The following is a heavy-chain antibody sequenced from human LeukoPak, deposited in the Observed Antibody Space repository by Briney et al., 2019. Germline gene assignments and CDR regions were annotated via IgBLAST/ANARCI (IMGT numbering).Heavy chain of an antibody. CDR1: GGSISGSSYF. D-gene: IGHD3-10*01. CDR3: ARLKEGIDY. J-gene: IGHJ4*02. Sequence: PSETLSLTCAVSGGSISGSSYFWGRIPQPPGKGLEWIGSIYYSGNTYYNPSLKSRVTISVDTSKNQFSLKLSSVTAADTAVYYCARLKEGIDYWGQGTLVTVSS. CDR2: IYYSGNT. V-gene: IGHV4-39*01.